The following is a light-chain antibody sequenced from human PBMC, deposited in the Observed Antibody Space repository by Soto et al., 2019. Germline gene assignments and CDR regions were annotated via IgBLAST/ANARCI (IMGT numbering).Light chain of an antibody. V-gene: IGKV3-15*01. J-gene: IGKJ4*01. Sequence: IVMTQSPATLSVSPGERATLSCRASQSISSDLVWYQQKAGQAPRLLIYDTSTRATGIPARFSGSGSGTEFTLTISSLQSEDSAVYHCQQYNKWPLTFGGGTKVDI. CDR3: QQYNKWPLT. CDR1: QSISSD. CDR2: DTS.